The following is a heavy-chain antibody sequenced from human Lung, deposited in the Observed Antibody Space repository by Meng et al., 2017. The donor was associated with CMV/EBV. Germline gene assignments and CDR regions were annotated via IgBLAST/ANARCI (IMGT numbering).Heavy chain of an antibody. CDR3: AREEGIGGFDP. CDR1: VGSISSYY. V-gene: IGHV4-59*01. CDR2: IYYSGST. J-gene: IGHJ5*02. D-gene: IGHD3-10*01. Sequence: QGHLQESGPGLVKSSETLSLTCTVSVGSISSYYWSWIRQPPGKGLEWIGYIYYSGSTNYNPSLKSRVTISVDTSKNQFSLKLSSVTAADTAVYYCAREEGIGGFDPWGQGTLVTVSS.